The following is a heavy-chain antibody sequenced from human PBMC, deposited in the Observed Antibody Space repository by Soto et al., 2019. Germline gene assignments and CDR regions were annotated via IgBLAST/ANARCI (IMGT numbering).Heavy chain of an antibody. D-gene: IGHD2-21*02. J-gene: IGHJ4*02. V-gene: IGHV3-23*01. CDR2: ISGSGGST. CDR3: AKEREYCGGDCYFDSPGYFDY. CDR1: GFTFSSYT. Sequence: GGSLRLSCAASGFTFSSYTMSWVRQAPGKGLEWVSAISGSGGSTYYADSVKGRFTISRDNSKNTLYLQMNSLRAEDTAVYYCAKEREYCGGDCYFDSPGYFDYWGQGTLVTVSS.